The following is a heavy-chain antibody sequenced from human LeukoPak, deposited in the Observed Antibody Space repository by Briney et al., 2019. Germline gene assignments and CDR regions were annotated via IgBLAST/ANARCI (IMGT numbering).Heavy chain of an antibody. CDR3: ARDRFRSSYYDSSGYYVPYFQH. D-gene: IGHD3-22*01. J-gene: IGHJ1*01. V-gene: IGHV3-21*01. Sequence: GGSLRLSCAASGFTFSSYSMNWVRQAPGKGLEWVSSISSSSSSYIYYADSVKGRFTISRDNAKNSLYLQMNSLRAEDTAVYYCARDRFRSSYYDSSGYYVPYFQHWGQGTLVTVSS. CDR1: GFTFSSYS. CDR2: ISSSSSSYI.